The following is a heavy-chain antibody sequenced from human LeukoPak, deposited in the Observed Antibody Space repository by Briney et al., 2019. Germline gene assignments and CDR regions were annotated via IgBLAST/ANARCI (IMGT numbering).Heavy chain of an antibody. CDR2: MNSNSGNT. CDR3: ARGMGATIQYYFDY. J-gene: IGHJ4*02. D-gene: IGHD5-12*01. CDR1: GYTFTSYD. Sequence: ASVKVSCKASGYTFTSYDINWVRQATGQGLEWMGWMNSNSGNTGYAQKFQGRVTMTRNTSISTAYMELSSLRSEDTAVYYCARGMGATIQYYFDYWGQGTLVTVSS. V-gene: IGHV1-8*01.